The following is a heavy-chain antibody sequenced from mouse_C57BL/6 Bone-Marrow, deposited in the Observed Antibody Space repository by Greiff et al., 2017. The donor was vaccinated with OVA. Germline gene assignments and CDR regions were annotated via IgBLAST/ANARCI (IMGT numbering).Heavy chain of an antibody. CDR1: GYTFTDYN. J-gene: IGHJ1*03. CDR2: INPNTGGT. Sequence: EVQLQQSGPELVKPGASVKIPCKASGYTFTDYNMDWVKQSHGKSLEWIGDINPNTGGTIYNQTFKGKATLTVDKSSSTAYMENRSLTSEDSAVYYCARGITTVVATDWYFDVWGTGTTVTVSS. D-gene: IGHD1-1*01. CDR3: ARGITTVVATDWYFDV. V-gene: IGHV1-18*01.